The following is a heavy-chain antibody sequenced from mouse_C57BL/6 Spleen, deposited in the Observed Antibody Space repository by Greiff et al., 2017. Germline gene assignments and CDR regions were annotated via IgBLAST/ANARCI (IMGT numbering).Heavy chain of an antibody. CDR1: GYSITSGYY. J-gene: IGHJ4*01. V-gene: IGHV3-6*01. CDR3: ASDYYSNFYAMDY. Sequence: EVQLQESGPGLVKPSQSLSLTCSVTGYSITSGYYWNWIRQFPGNKLEWMGYISYDGSNNYNPSLKNRISITRYTSKNQFFLKLNSVTTEDTATYYCASDYYSNFYAMDYWGQGTSVTVSS. CDR2: ISYDGSN. D-gene: IGHD2-5*01.